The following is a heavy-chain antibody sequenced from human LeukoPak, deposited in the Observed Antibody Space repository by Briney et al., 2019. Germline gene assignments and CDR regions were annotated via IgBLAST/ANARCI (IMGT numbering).Heavy chain of an antibody. D-gene: IGHD2-21*02. CDR1: GFTFSSYA. CDR2: ISYDGSNK. CDR3: AKDLERHIVVVTASAVDY. Sequence: GGSLRLSCAASGFTFSSYAMHWVRQAPGKGLEWVAIISYDGSNKYCADSVKGRFTISRDNSKNTLYLQMNSLRAEDTAMYYCAKDLERHIVVVTASAVDYWGQGTLVTVSS. V-gene: IGHV3-30*18. J-gene: IGHJ4*02.